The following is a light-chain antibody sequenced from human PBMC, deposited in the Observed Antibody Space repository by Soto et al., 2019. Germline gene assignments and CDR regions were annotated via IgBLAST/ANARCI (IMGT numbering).Light chain of an antibody. CDR3: SSYTRSSTL. J-gene: IGLJ2*01. CDR2: DVT. Sequence: QSALTQPASVSGSPGQSITISCTGTSSDVGGYNDVSWYQQHPGKAPKLMIYDVTKRPSGVSNRFSGSKSGNTASLTISGLQAEDAADYSCSSYTRSSTLFGGGTKVTVL. V-gene: IGLV2-14*01. CDR1: SSDVGGYND.